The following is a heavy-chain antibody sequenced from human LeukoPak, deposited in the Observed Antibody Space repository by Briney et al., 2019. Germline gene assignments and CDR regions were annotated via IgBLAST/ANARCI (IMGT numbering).Heavy chain of an antibody. Sequence: GESLRLSCAASGFTFSSYGMHWVRQAPGKGLEWVAFIRYDGSNKYYADSVKGRFTISRDNSNNTLYLHMNSLRAEDTAVYFCARGLTVTTTNNWFDPWGQGTLVTVSS. D-gene: IGHD4-17*01. V-gene: IGHV3-30*02. CDR1: GFTFSSYG. CDR3: ARGLTVTTTNNWFDP. J-gene: IGHJ5*02. CDR2: IRYDGSNK.